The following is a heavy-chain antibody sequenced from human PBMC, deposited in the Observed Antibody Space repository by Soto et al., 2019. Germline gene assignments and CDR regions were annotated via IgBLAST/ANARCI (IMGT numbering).Heavy chain of an antibody. CDR3: AHEYIWGSYRYLDV. CDR1: GFSLSTNGVG. V-gene: IGHV2-5*02. Sequence: SGPTLVNPTQTLTLTCTFSGFSLSTNGVGVGWIRQPPGKALEWLAVIYWDDDKLYSPSLRSRLTITKDTSKNQVVLTMTNMDPVDTATYFCAHEYIWGSYRYLDVWGKGTTVTVSS. D-gene: IGHD3-16*02. CDR2: IYWDDDK. J-gene: IGHJ6*04.